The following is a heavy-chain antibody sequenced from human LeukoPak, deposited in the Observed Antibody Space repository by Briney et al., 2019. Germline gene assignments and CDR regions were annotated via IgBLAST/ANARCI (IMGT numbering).Heavy chain of an antibody. V-gene: IGHV1-2*02. CDR1: GYTFTGYY. CDR3: ARDLRDGYNFLSDY. J-gene: IGHJ4*02. D-gene: IGHD5-12*01. CDR2: INPNSGGT. Sequence: VSVKVSCKASGYTFTGYYMHWVRQAPGQGLEWMGWINPNSGGTNYAQKFQGRVTMTRDTSISTAYMELSRLRSDDTAVYYCARDLRDGYNFLSDYWGQGTLVTVSS.